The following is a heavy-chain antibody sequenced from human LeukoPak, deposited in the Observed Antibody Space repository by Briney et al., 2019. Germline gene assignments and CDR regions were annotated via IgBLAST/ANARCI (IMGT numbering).Heavy chain of an antibody. V-gene: IGHV3-7*01. D-gene: IGHD3/OR15-3a*01. CDR2: IKQDGSEK. J-gene: IGHJ6*03. CDR1: GFTFSSYW. CDR3: ARATVGTGSHYYMDV. Sequence: PGGSLRLSCAASGFTFSSYWMSWVRQAPGKGLEWVANIKQDGSEKYYVDSVKGRFTISRDNAKNSLYLQTNSLRAENTAVYYCARATVGTGSHYYMDVWGKGTTVTVSS.